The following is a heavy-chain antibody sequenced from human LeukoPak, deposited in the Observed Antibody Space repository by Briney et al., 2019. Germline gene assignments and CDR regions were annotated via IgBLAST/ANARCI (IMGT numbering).Heavy chain of an antibody. CDR1: GYSFTNYW. CDR2: IYPGDSDT. D-gene: IGHD2-15*01. V-gene: IGHV5-51*01. CDR3: ARSYGPLVNPTPREPYFDY. Sequence: GESLKISCKASGYSFTNYWIGWVRQMPGKGLEFMGIIYPGDSDTRYSPSFQGQVTISVDKSINTAYLQWSSLKASDTAMYYCARSYGPLVNPTPREPYFDYWGQGTLVTVSS. J-gene: IGHJ4*02.